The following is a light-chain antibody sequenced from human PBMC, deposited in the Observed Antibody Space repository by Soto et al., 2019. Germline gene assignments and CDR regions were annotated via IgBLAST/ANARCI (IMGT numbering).Light chain of an antibody. CDR2: DAS. CDR1: QSVSTY. Sequence: EIVLTQSPATLSLSPGERATLSCRASQSVSTYLAWYQQKPGQAPRLLTYDASNRATGIPARFSGSGSGTDFTLTISSLEPEDSAVYYCQQRSNWPPLTFGGGTKVEIK. J-gene: IGKJ4*01. CDR3: QQRSNWPPLT. V-gene: IGKV3-11*01.